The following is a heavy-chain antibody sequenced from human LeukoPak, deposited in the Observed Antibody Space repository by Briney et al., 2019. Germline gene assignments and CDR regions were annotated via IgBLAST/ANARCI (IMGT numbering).Heavy chain of an antibody. J-gene: IGHJ4*02. D-gene: IGHD6-19*01. CDR2: IYYSGST. Sequence: SETLSLTCTVSGGSISSSSYYWGWIRQPPGKGLEWIGSIYYSGSTYYNPSLKSRVTISVDTSKNQFSLKLSSVTAADTAVYYCARDYGSGWYGWGQGTLVTVSS. CDR1: GGSISSSSYY. CDR3: ARDYGSGWYG. V-gene: IGHV4-39*07.